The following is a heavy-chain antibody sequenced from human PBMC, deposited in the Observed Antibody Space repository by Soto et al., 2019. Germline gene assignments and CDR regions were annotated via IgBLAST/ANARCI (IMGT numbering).Heavy chain of an antibody. J-gene: IGHJ4*02. D-gene: IGHD2-2*01. V-gene: IGHV3-21*01. Sequence: EVQLVESGGGLVKPGGSLRLSCAASGFSFSSYSMNWVRQAPGKGLEWVSSISSSSSYIYYADSVKGRFTISRDSAKNSLYLQMNSLRAEDTAVYYCARDSCSSTSCFDWGQGTLVTVSS. CDR2: ISSSSSYI. CDR3: ARDSCSSTSCFD. CDR1: GFSFSSYS.